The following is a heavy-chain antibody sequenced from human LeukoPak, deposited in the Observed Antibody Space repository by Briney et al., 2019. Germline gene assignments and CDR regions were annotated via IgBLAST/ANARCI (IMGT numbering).Heavy chain of an antibody. CDR3: ARGSPTVTSIYKYYSMDV. CDR2: ISWNSGSI. D-gene: IGHD4-11*01. Sequence: GRSLRLSCAASGFTFDDYAMHWVRQAPGKGLEWVSGISWNSGSIAYADSVKGRFTVSRDNAKNSLFLQMKSLRAEDTALYYCARGSPTVTSIYKYYSMDVWGKGTTVTVSS. J-gene: IGHJ6*03. V-gene: IGHV3-9*01. CDR1: GFTFDDYA.